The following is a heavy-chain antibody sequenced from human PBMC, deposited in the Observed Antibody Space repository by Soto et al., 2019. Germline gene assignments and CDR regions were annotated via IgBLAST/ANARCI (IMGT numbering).Heavy chain of an antibody. V-gene: IGHV1-18*04. CDR3: ARCIQQDYYYGMDV. Sequence: ASVKVSCKASGYTFTSYYMHWVRQAPGQGLEWMGRISADNGNTNYAQKFRGRVTMTTDTSTSTVYMELRNLRSDYTAVYYCARCIQQDYYYGMDVWGQGTTVTVSS. CDR1: GYTFTSYY. J-gene: IGHJ6*02. CDR2: ISADNGNT. D-gene: IGHD5-18*01.